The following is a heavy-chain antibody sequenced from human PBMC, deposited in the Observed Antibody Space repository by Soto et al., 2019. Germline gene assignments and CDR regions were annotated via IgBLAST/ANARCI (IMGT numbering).Heavy chain of an antibody. CDR3: ARETGGGNYYDSRGYIYYFDY. CDR1: GGSISSGGYY. D-gene: IGHD3-22*01. Sequence: QVQLQESGPGLVKPSQTLSLTCTVSGGSISSGGYYWSWISQHPGKGLEWIGYIYYSGSTYYNPSLKSRLTISVDTSKNKFSRQLSSVSAADTAVYYCARETGGGNYYDSRGYIYYFDYWGQGTLVTVSS. V-gene: IGHV4-31*03. J-gene: IGHJ4*02. CDR2: IYYSGST.